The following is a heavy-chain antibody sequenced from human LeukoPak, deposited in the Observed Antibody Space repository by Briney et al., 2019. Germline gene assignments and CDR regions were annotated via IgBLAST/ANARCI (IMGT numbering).Heavy chain of an antibody. CDR1: GGSISSSGYY. V-gene: IGHV4-39*01. J-gene: IGHJ4*02. CDR3: ARQEGSSYY. D-gene: IGHD2-15*01. CDR2: IYYSGST. Sequence: SETLSLTCTVSGGSISSSGYYWGWIRQPPGKGLEWTGSIYYSGSTYYNPSLKSRVTISVDTSKNQFSLRLSSVTAADTAVYYCARQEGSSYYWGQGTLVTVSS.